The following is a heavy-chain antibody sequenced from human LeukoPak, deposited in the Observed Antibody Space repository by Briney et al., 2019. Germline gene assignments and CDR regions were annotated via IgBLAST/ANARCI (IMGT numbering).Heavy chain of an antibody. CDR3: ARLALVGSNFDY. D-gene: IGHD5/OR15-5a*01. CDR2: IYTSGST. J-gene: IGHJ4*02. CDR1: SGSISSYY. V-gene: IGHV4-4*09. Sequence: PSETLSLTCTVSSGSISSYYWSWIRQPPGKGLEWIGYIYTSGSTNYNPSLKSRVTISVDTSKNQFSLKLSSVTAADTAVYYCARLALVGSNFDYWGQGTLVTVSS.